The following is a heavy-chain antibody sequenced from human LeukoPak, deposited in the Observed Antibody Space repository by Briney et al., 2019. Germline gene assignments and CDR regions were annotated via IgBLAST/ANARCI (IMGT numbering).Heavy chain of an antibody. Sequence: SETLSLTCTVSGYSISSGYYWGWIRQPPGKGLEWIGSIYHSGSTYYNPSLKSRVTISVDTSKNQFSLKLSSVTAADTAVYYCARERRVRYYYYYMDVWGKGTTVTVSS. CDR2: IYHSGST. CDR1: GYSISSGYY. J-gene: IGHJ6*03. D-gene: IGHD3-3*01. V-gene: IGHV4-38-2*02. CDR3: ARERRVRYYYYYMDV.